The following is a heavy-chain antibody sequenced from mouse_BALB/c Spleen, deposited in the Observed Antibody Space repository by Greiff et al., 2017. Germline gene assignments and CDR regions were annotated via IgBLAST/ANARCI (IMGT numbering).Heavy chain of an antibody. CDR2: ISYSSST. Sequence: EVKLMQSGPSLVKPSQTLSLTCSVTSDSITSGYWNWIRKFPGNKLEYMGYISYSSSTYYNPSLKSRISITRDTSKNQYYLQLNTVTTEDTATYYCARPPMISTSYYAMDYWGQGTSVTVSS. J-gene: IGHJ4*01. CDR3: ARPPMISTSYYAMDY. D-gene: IGHD2-4*01. CDR1: SDSITSGY. V-gene: IGHV3-8*02.